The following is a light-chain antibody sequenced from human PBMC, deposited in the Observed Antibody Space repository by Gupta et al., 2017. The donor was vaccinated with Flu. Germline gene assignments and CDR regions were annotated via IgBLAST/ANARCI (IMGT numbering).Light chain of an antibody. CDR2: EVN. Sequence: TISCTRTSNGIGRSTHVSWYRLHDPDTAPKILIYEVNSRPSGVPDRFSGSKSDNTASLTNSGLQADDEADYYCSSYTSSTTWVAFGGGTKLTVL. J-gene: IGLJ3*02. V-gene: IGLV2-18*02. CDR1: SNGIGRSTH. CDR3: SSYTSSTTWVA.